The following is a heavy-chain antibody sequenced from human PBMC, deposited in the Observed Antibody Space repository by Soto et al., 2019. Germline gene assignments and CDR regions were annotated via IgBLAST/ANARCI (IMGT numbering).Heavy chain of an antibody. J-gene: IGHJ6*02. CDR2: IIPIFGTA. V-gene: IGHV1-69*12. D-gene: IGHD2-2*01. Sequence: QVQLVQSGAEVKKPGSSVKVSCKASGGTFSSYAISWVRQAPGQGLEWIGGIIPIFGTANYAQKFQGRVTIIADESTSTAYMELSSLRSEDTAVYYCARTDIVLVPAATYYYGMDVWGQGTTVTVSS. CDR1: GGTFSSYA. CDR3: ARTDIVLVPAATYYYGMDV.